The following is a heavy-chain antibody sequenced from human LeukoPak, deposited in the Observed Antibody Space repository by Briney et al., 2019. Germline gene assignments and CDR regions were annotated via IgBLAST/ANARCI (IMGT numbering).Heavy chain of an antibody. V-gene: IGHV3-30*03. CDR3: ARDRGTTVTTYYFDY. CDR1: GFTFSTHA. J-gene: IGHJ4*02. D-gene: IGHD4-17*01. CDR2: ISYDGNNK. Sequence: GGSLRLSCAASGFTFSTHAMQWVRQAPGKGLEWLAVISYDGNNKYYADSVKGRFTISRDNSKNTLYLQMNSLRAEDTAVYYCARDRGTTVTTYYFDYWGQGTLVTVSS.